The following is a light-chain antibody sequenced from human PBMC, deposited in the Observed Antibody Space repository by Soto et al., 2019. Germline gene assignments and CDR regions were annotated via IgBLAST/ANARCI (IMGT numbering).Light chain of an antibody. J-gene: IGLJ3*02. CDR1: SGHSRYA. CDR3: QTWGTGIRV. Sequence: QPVLTQSPSASASLGASVKLTCTLSSGHSRYAIAWHQQQPEKGPRYLMKLNSDGSHSKGDGIPDRFSGSSSGAERYITISSLQSEDEADYYCQTWGTGIRVFGGGTKLTVL. V-gene: IGLV4-69*01. CDR2: LNSDGSH.